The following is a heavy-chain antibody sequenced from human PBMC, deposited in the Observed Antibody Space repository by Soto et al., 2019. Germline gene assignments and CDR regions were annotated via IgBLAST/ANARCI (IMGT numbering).Heavy chain of an antibody. J-gene: IGHJ6*02. Sequence: QVQLVESGGGLVKPGGSLRLSCAASGFTFRDYYMTWIRQAPGKGLEWLSYISSSGSTIYYADSVKGRFTISRDNAKNSLFLQMHSLRAEDTAVYYCARLVTATRNYYYGMDVWGQGTTVTVSS. CDR1: GFTFRDYY. CDR3: ARLVTATRNYYYGMDV. V-gene: IGHV3-11*01. CDR2: ISSSGSTI. D-gene: IGHD1-20*01.